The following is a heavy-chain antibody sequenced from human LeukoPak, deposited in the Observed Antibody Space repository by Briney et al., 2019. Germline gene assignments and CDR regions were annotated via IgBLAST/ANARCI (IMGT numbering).Heavy chain of an antibody. V-gene: IGHV3-7*01. CDR2: IKLAESER. Sequence: GGSLRLSCAASGFTISNYWMSWVRQAPGKGLEWAANIKLAESERFYVDSVKDRFIIFRDNAENSVYLQMNSLRDEDTAVYFWARGRFNYGWGKDVWGQGTTVIVSS. CDR3: ARGRFNYGWGKDV. CDR1: GFTISNYW. J-gene: IGHJ6*02. D-gene: IGHD5-18*01.